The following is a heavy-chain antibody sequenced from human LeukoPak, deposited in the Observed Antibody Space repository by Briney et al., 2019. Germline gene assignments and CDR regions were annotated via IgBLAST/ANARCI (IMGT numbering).Heavy chain of an antibody. D-gene: IGHD6-25*01. J-gene: IGHJ4*02. Sequence: SETLSLTCAVSGYSISSGYYWGWIRQPPGKGPEWIGTFYYNGNTYYNPSLKSRVTISVDTSKNQFSLNLTSVTAADTAVYYCARDRRPDYWGQGTLVTVSS. CDR3: ARDRRPDY. CDR1: GYSISSGYY. CDR2: FYYNGNT. V-gene: IGHV4-38-2*02.